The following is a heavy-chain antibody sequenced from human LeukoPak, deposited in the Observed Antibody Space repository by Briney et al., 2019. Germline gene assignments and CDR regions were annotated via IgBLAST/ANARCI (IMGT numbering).Heavy chain of an antibody. J-gene: IGHJ4*02. CDR2: ITNTGGVT. Sequence: PGGSLRLSCAASGFTFSTYAMSWVRQAPGKGLEWVSGITNTGGVTLYADSVKGRLTVSRDNSKNTLYLHMNSLRADDTAVYYCAKSPGCDGWYLHYWGQGTLVTVSS. V-gene: IGHV3-23*05. CDR3: AKSPGCDGWYLHY. CDR1: GFTFSTYA. D-gene: IGHD6-19*01.